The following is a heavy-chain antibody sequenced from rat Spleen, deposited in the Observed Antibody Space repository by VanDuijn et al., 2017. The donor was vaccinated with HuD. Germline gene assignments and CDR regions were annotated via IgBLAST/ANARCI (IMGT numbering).Heavy chain of an antibody. CDR2: ISYDGSST. CDR3: TTDGQGARFAY. J-gene: IGHJ3*01. V-gene: IGHV5-20*01. CDR1: GFTFSDYG. D-gene: IGHD5-1*01. Sequence: EVHLVESGGGLVQPGRSMKLSCAASGFTFSDYGMVWVLQAPTKGLEWVASISYDGSSTYYRDSVKGRFTISRDNTKSTLYLQMDSLRSEDTATYYCTTDGQGARFAYWGQGTLVTVSS.